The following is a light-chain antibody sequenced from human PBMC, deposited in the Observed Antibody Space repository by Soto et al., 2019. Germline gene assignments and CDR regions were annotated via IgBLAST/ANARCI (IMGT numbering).Light chain of an antibody. CDR2: DAS. V-gene: IGKV3-11*01. CDR3: QQRSSSWLT. CDR1: ESVSKY. J-gene: IGKJ4*01. Sequence: EIVLTQSPATLSLSPGERATLSCRASESVSKYLAWYQQKPGQAPRLLIYDASNRATGIPTRFSGSGSGTDFTLTISSLEPEDFAVYFCQQRSSSWLTFGGGTRVEIK.